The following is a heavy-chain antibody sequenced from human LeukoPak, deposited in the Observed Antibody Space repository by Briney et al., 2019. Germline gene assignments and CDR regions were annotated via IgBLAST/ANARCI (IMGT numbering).Heavy chain of an antibody. CDR1: GFIFSNYG. CDR2: IWYDGQTK. CDR3: AREWGRIAVAGGPGY. J-gene: IGHJ4*02. Sequence: GGSLRLSCEASGFIFSNYGMHWVRQAPGKGLEWLALIWYDGQTKFYADSVKGRFTISRDNSGNTLFLHMTSLRVEDTAIYYCAREWGRIAVAGGPGYWGQEALVTVSS. D-gene: IGHD6-19*01. V-gene: IGHV3-33*01.